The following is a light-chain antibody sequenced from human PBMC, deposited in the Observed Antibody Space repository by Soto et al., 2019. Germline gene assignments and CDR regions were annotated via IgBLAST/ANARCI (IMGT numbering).Light chain of an antibody. V-gene: IGLV2-14*01. CDR2: EVS. J-gene: IGLJ1*01. CDR3: SSYSISTAYL. CDR1: SSDVGGYDY. Sequence: QSVLTQPASVSGSPGQSITISCTGTSSDVGGYDYVSWYQLHPGKAPKLMVFEVSNQPSGVSYRFSGSKSGNTASLTISGLQAEDEADYFCSSYSISTAYLFGTGTTV.